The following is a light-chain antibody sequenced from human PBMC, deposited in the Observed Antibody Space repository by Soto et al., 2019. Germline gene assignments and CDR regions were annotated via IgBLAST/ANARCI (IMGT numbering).Light chain of an antibody. CDR2: DAS. CDR3: QHCHILPWT. V-gene: IGKV1-33*01. CDR1: QDITNH. Sequence: DIQMTQSTSSQSASVGDRVTITCQASQDITNHLHWYQQKPGKAPKLLIYDASNLETGVPSRFSGSGFGTDFTFIINNLQPEDFATYFCQHCHILPWTFGQGTKVEIK. J-gene: IGKJ1*01.